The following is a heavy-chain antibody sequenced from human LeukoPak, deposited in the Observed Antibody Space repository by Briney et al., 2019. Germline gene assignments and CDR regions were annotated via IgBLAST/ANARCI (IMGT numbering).Heavy chain of an antibody. J-gene: IGHJ4*02. CDR3: ASNTGTVFDY. V-gene: IGHV4-59*01. D-gene: IGHD7-27*01. Sequence: TPSETLSLTCTVSGDFITAYYWSWIRQPPGKGLEWIGYVYYSGSTGYNPSLRSRVTISLEMSKRQFSLNLTSVTAADTAVYYCASNTGTVFDYWGQGALVTVSS. CDR2: VYYSGST. CDR1: GDFITAYY.